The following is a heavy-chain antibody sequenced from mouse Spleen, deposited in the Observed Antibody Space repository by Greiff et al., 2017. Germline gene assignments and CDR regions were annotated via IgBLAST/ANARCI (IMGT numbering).Heavy chain of an antibody. J-gene: IGHJ4*01. CDR1: GFSLTSYG. Sequence: QVQLKQSGPGLVQPSQSLSITCTVSGFSLTSYGVHWVRQSPGKGLEWLGVIWRGGSTDYNAAFMSRLSITKDNSKSQVFFKMNSLQADDTAIYYCAKKGYYGSSRYYAMDYWGQGTSVTVSS. D-gene: IGHD1-1*01. CDR3: AKKGYYGSSRYYAMDY. V-gene: IGHV2-5*01. CDR2: IWRGGST.